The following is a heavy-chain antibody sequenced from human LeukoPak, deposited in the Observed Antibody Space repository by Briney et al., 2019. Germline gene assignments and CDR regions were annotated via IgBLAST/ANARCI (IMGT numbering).Heavy chain of an antibody. V-gene: IGHV4-39*01. Sequence: PSETLSLTCAVSGVSISGSYYYWGWIRQPPGKGLEWIGNIYYSGSTYYNPSLKSRVTISVDTSKNQFSLKLSSVTAADTAVYYCARHSGDMVVAAFDIWGQGTMVTVSS. CDR1: GVSISGSYYY. CDR2: IYYSGST. CDR3: ARHSGDMVVAAFDI. D-gene: IGHD2-2*01. J-gene: IGHJ3*02.